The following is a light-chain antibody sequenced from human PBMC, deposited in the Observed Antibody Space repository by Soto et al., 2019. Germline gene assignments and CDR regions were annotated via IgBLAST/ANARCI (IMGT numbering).Light chain of an antibody. J-gene: IGKJ5*01. Sequence: DMHMTQSPSSLSASLGDRVTITFRASQSISSYLNWYQQKPGKAPKVLIFAASNLQSGVPSRFSGSGSGTDFTLTISSLQPEDFATYYCQQSYSTPITFGQGTRLEIK. CDR1: QSISSY. CDR3: QQSYSTPIT. V-gene: IGKV1-39*01. CDR2: AAS.